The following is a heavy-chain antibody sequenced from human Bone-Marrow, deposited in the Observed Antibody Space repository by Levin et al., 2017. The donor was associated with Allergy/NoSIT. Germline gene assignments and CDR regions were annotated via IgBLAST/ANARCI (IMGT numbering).Heavy chain of an antibody. V-gene: IGHV1-46*01. J-gene: IGHJ6*02. CDR3: ARERIPLTIVLMQLDYYGMDV. D-gene: IGHD2-8*01. CDR2: INPSGGST. CDR1: GYTFTSYY. Sequence: GASVKVSCKASGYTFTSYYMHWVRQAPGQGLEWMGIINPSGGSTSYAQKFQGRVTMTRDTSTSTVYMELSSLRSEDTAVYYCARERIPLTIVLMQLDYYGMDVWGQGTTVTVSS.